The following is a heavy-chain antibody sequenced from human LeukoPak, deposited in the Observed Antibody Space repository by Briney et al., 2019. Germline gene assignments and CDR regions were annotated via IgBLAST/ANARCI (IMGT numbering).Heavy chain of an antibody. V-gene: IGHV3-23*01. CDR3: AKDGRYSGYVGFDY. J-gene: IGHJ4*02. CDR1: GFTFSSYA. CDR2: ISGSGGST. Sequence: PGGSLRLSCAASGFTFSSYAMSWVRKAPGKGLEWVSAISGSGGSTYYADSVKGRFTISRDNSKNTLYLQMNSLRAEDTAVYYCAKDGRYSGYVGFDYWGQGTLVTVSS. D-gene: IGHD3-22*01.